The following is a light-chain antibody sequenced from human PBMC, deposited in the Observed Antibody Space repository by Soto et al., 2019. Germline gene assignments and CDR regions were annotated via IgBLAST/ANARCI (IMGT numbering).Light chain of an antibody. CDR2: EGS. V-gene: IGLV2-23*01. J-gene: IGLJ2*01. CDR1: SSDVGSYNL. CDR3: CSYAGSSTV. Sequence: QSVLTQPASVSGSPGQSITISCTETSSDVGSYNLVSWYQQHPGKAPKLMIYEGSKRPSGVPNRFSGSKSGNTASLTISGLQAEDESDYYCCSYAGSSTVFGGGTKLTVL.